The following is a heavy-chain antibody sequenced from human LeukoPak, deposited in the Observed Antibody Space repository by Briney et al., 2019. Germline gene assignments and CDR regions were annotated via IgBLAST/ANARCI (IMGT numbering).Heavy chain of an antibody. CDR2: ISAYNGNT. J-gene: IGHJ4*02. D-gene: IGHD3-22*01. V-gene: IGHV1-18*01. CDR3: ARDHYYDSSGYYYFDS. Sequence: EASVKVSCKASGYTFTSYGISWVRQAPGLGLEWMGWISAYNGNTNYAQNLQGRVTMTTDTSTSTAYMALRGLRSDDTAVYYCARDHYYDSSGYYYFDSWGQGTLVTVSS. CDR1: GYTFTSYG.